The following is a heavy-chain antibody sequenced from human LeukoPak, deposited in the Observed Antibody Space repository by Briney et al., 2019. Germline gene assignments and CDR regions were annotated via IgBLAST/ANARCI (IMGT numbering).Heavy chain of an antibody. V-gene: IGHV4-39*01. D-gene: IGHD3-22*01. CDR2: IYYSGST. CDR1: GASISSSGDY. Sequence: PSETLSLTCTVSGASISSSGDYWGWIRQPPGKGLEWIGSIYYSGSTYYNPSLKSRVTISVDTSKNQFSLKLSSVTAADTAVYYCARHIKGYGYYDSSGPSYFDYWGQGTLVTVSS. J-gene: IGHJ4*02. CDR3: ARHIKGYGYYDSSGPSYFDY.